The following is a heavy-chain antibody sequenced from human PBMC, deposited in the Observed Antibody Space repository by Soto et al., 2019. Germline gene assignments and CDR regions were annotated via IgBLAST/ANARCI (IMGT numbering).Heavy chain of an antibody. CDR1: GGSISSYY. CDR3: ARSDYDILTGYPYPSYFDY. D-gene: IGHD3-9*01. V-gene: IGHV4-59*01. CDR2: IYYSGST. Sequence: QVQLQESGPGLVKPSETLSLTCTVSGGSISSYYWSWIRQPPGKGLEWIGYIYYSGSTNYNPSLHTRVTISVDTSKNQFSLKLSSVTAADTAVYYCARSDYDILTGYPYPSYFDYWGQGTLVTVSS. J-gene: IGHJ4*02.